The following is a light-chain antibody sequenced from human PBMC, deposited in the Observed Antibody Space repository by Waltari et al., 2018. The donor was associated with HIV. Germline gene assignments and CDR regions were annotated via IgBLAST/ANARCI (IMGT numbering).Light chain of an antibody. Sequence: TQSPLSLSVTLGQPAAISCKSTQSLAFRDGTSYLFWYHQRPGHPPRRLLYQVSRRDSGVPGRSTGSGSDTDFTLRISRVAAEDAGFYFCMQATSWPHTFGQRTELQI. V-gene: IGKV2-30*01. CDR1: QSLAFRDGTSY. CDR2: QVS. J-gene: IGKJ2*01. CDR3: MQATSWPHT.